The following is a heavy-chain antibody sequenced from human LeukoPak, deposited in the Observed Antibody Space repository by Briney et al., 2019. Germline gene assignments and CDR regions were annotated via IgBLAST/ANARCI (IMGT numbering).Heavy chain of an antibody. CDR3: ASPITGDAFDI. J-gene: IGHJ3*02. V-gene: IGHV1-69*04. Sequence: SVKVSCKAFGGTFNSYAISWVRQAPGQGLEWMGRIIPILGIANYAQKSQGGVTITADKSTSTAYMELSSLRSEDTAVYYCASPITGDAFDIWGQGTMVTVSS. CDR2: IIPILGIA. CDR1: GGTFNSYA.